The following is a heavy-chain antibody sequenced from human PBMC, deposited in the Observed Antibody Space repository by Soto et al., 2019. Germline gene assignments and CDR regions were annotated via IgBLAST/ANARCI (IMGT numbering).Heavy chain of an antibody. J-gene: IGHJ4*02. CDR1: GGSIGTLY. CDR2: VYSGGNT. D-gene: IGHD2-15*01. CDR3: CRLKGGNTVDS. V-gene: IGHV4-59*11. Sequence: SETLSLTCSVSGGSIGTLYWSWIRQPPGKRLEWIGFVYSGGNTNYTNYHPCLNSRVTISVDKSKNQFSLTMKSVTAADTAVYFCCRLKGGNTVDSWGPGTLVTVS.